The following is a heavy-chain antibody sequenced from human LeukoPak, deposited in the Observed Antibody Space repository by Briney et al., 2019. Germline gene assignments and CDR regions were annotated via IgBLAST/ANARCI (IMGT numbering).Heavy chain of an antibody. V-gene: IGHV1-69*13. D-gene: IGHD4-17*01. CDR3: TRDVTVTTNAFDI. CDR1: GGTFSIFA. CDR2: ITPIVGTA. Sequence: SVKVSCKVSGGTFSIFAISWVRQAPGQGLEWMGGITPIVGTAHYASKFQDRVTIAADESASTVSMELSSLRSEDTAVYYCTRDVTVTTNAFDIWGQGTMVTVSS. J-gene: IGHJ3*02.